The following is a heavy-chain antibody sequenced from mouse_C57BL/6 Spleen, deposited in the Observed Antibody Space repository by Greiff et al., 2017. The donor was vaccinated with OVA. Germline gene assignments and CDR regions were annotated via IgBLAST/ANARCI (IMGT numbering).Heavy chain of an antibody. J-gene: IGHJ2*01. CDR1: GFTFSSYT. D-gene: IGHD2-5*01. Sequence: EVHLVESGGGLVKPGGSLKLSCAASGFTFSSYTMSWVRQTPEKRLEWVATISGGGGNTYYPDSVKGRFTISRDNAKNTLYLQMSSLRSEDTALYYCARQTGSYSNYVDYWGQGTTLTVSS. V-gene: IGHV5-9*01. CDR2: ISGGGGNT. CDR3: ARQTGSYSNYVDY.